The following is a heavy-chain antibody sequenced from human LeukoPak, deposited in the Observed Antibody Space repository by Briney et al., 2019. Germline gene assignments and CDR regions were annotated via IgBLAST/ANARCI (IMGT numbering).Heavy chain of an antibody. V-gene: IGHV4-39*01. CDR1: GGSISSSSYY. Sequence: PSETLSLTCTVSGGSISSSSYYWGWIRQPPGKGLEWIGSIYYSGSTYYNPSLKSRVTISVDTSKNQFSLKLSSVTAADTAVYYCARHDIGDGYNWFDPWGQGTLVTVSS. J-gene: IGHJ5*02. D-gene: IGHD4-17*01. CDR2: IYYSGST. CDR3: ARHDIGDGYNWFDP.